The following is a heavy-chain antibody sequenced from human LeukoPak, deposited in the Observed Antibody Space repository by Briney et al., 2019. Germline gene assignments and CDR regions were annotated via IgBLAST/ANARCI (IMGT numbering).Heavy chain of an antibody. Sequence: PGGSLRLSCAASGFTFSNAWMSWVRQAPGKGLEWVGRIKSKTDGGTTDYAAPVKGRFTISRDDSKNTLYLQMNSLKTEDTAVYYCTTDSPYYYYRMDVWGKGTTVTVSS. V-gene: IGHV3-15*01. CDR2: IKSKTDGGTT. CDR3: TTDSPYYYYRMDV. J-gene: IGHJ6*04. CDR1: GFTFSNAW.